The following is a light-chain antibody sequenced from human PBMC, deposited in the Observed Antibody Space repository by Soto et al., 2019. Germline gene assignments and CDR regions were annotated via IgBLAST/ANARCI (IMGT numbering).Light chain of an antibody. CDR2: DNN. CDR3: GTWDSSLSAPL. J-gene: IGLJ2*01. Sequence: QPVLTQPPSVSAAPGQKVTISCSGSSSNIGNNYVSWYQQLPGTAPKLLIYDNNKRPSGIPDRFSGSKSGTSATLGITGLQTGDEADYYCGTWDSSLSAPLFGGGTQLTVL. CDR1: SSNIGNNY. V-gene: IGLV1-51*01.